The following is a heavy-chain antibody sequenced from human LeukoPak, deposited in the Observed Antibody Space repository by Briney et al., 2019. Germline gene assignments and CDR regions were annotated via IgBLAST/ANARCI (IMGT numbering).Heavy chain of an antibody. CDR1: GGTFSSYA. Sequence: SVKVSCKASGGTFSSYAISWVRQAPGQGLEWMGGIIPIFGTANYAQKLQGRVTMTTDTSTSTAYMELRSLKSDDTAVYYCARSPEWFGESRNYYFDYWGQGTLVTVSS. J-gene: IGHJ4*02. V-gene: IGHV1-69*05. CDR2: IIPIFGTA. D-gene: IGHD3-10*01. CDR3: ARSPEWFGESRNYYFDY.